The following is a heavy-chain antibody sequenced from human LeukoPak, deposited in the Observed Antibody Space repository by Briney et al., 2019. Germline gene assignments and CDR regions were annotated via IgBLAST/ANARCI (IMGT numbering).Heavy chain of an antibody. D-gene: IGHD3-16*01. CDR1: GYTLSNAW. CDR2: IKSKTDGDTA. V-gene: IGHV3-15*01. Sequence: PGGSLRLSCAASGYTLSNAWMSWVRQAPGKGLEWVGRIKSKTDGDTADYAAPVKGRFTISRDDSKNTLYLQMNSLQAEDTAVYYCTIYVSYWGQGTLVTVSS. CDR3: TIYVSY. J-gene: IGHJ4*02.